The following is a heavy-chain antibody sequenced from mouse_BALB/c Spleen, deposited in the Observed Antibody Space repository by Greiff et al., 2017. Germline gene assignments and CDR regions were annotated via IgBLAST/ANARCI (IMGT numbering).Heavy chain of an antibody. CDR1: GYSITSDYA. CDR3: AIHYYGSSPLFDY. V-gene: IGHV3-2*02. J-gene: IGHJ2*01. D-gene: IGHD1-1*01. Sequence: EVKLVESGPGLVKPSQSLSLTCTVTGYSITSDYAWNWIRQFPGNKLEWMGYISYSGSTSYNPSLKSRISITRDTSKNQFFLQLNSVTTEDTATYYCAIHYYGSSPLFDYWGQGTTLTVSS. CDR2: ISYSGST.